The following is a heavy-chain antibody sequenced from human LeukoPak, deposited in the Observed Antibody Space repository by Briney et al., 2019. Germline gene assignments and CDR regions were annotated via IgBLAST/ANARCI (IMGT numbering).Heavy chain of an antibody. J-gene: IGHJ4*02. CDR3: AKGKGSSSSSIDW. V-gene: IGHV3-23*01. Sequence: GGSLRLSCAASGCTFNTYAMSWVRQAPGKGLEWISAISGSGGSKYYADSVKGRFTISRENNKNTLYLQIPTLRAEDTAVYYCAKGKGSSSSSIDWWGQGTLVTVSS. CDR1: GCTFNTYA. D-gene: IGHD6-6*01. CDR2: ISGSGGSK.